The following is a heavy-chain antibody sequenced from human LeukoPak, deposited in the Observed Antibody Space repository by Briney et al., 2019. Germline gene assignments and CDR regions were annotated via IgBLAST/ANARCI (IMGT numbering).Heavy chain of an antibody. CDR2: MNPNSGNT. Sequence: ASVKVSCKASGYTFTSYDINWVRQATGQGLEWMGWMNPNSGNTGYAQKFQGRVTMTRNTSISTAYMELSSLRSEDTAVYYCASLFFYYYDSSGYRYYFDYWGQGTLVTVSS. CDR1: GYTFTSYD. D-gene: IGHD3-22*01. V-gene: IGHV1-8*01. CDR3: ASLFFYYYDSSGYRYYFDY. J-gene: IGHJ4*02.